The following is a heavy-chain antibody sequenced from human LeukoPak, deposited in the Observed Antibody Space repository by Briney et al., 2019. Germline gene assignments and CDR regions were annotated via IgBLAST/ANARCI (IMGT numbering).Heavy chain of an antibody. V-gene: IGHV3-7*01. CDR1: GFTFSSYW. D-gene: IGHD6-13*01. Sequence: GGSLRLSCAASGFTFSSYWRSWVRQAPGKGLEWVANIKQDGSEKYYVDSVKGRFTISRDNAKNSLYLQMNSLRAEDTAVYYCAREGKTIAAAGNWFDPWGQGTLVTVSS. CDR3: AREGKTIAAAGNWFDP. J-gene: IGHJ5*02. CDR2: IKQDGSEK.